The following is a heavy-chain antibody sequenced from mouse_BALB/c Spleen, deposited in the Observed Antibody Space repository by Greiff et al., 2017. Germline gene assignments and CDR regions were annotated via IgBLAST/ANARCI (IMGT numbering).Heavy chain of an antibody. V-gene: IGHV5-4*02. CDR1: GFTFSDYY. CDR2: ISDGGSYT. Sequence: EVHLVESGGGLVKPGGSLKLSCAASGFTFSDYYMYWVRQTPEKRLEWVATISDGGSYTYYPDSVKGRFTISRDNAKNNLYLQMSSLKSEDTAMYYCARGQVRYAMDYWGQGTSVTVSS. D-gene: IGHD2-14*01. CDR3: ARGQVRYAMDY. J-gene: IGHJ4*01.